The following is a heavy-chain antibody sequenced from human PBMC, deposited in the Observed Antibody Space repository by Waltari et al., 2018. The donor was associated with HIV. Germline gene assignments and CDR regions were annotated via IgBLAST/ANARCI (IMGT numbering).Heavy chain of an antibody. J-gene: IGHJ4*02. CDR1: DYSITSGCY. D-gene: IGHD3-3*01. Sequence: QVQLQESGPGLVKPSETLSLTCSVSDYSITSGCYWGWIRQSPGRGLEWIGSISHSGPNVYSPSLKSRVTLFRDTAKNQFFLKLTSAAAEDTAVYYCASTYYDLLEGWYFDFWGQGRLVTVSS. CDR2: ISHSGPN. V-gene: IGHV4-38-2*02. CDR3: ASTYYDLLEGWYFDF.